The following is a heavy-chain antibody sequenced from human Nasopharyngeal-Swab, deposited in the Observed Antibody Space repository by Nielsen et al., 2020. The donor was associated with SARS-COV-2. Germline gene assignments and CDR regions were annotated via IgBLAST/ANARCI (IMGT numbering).Heavy chain of an antibody. Sequence: SVKVSCKASGGTFSSYAISWVRQAPGQGLEWMGRIIPILGIANYAQKFQGRVTITADKSTSTAYMELSSLRSEDTAVYYCARDCSGTSCYLYYYYYYMDVWGKGTTVTVSS. D-gene: IGHD2-2*01. J-gene: IGHJ6*03. CDR1: GGTFSSYA. V-gene: IGHV1-69*04. CDR2: IIPILGIA. CDR3: ARDCSGTSCYLYYYYYYMDV.